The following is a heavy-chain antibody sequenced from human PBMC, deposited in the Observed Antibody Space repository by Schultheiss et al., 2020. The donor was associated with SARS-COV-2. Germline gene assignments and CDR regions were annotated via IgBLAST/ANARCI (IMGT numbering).Heavy chain of an antibody. J-gene: IGHJ4*02. D-gene: IGHD1-26*01. CDR1: GFTFDDYA. V-gene: IGHV3-9*01. Sequence: GGSLRLSCAASGFTFDDYAMHWVRQAPGKGLEWVSGISWNSGSIGYADSVKGRFTISRDNAKNSLYLQMNSLRAEDTALYYCAKGVGATRARWFDYWGQGTLVTVSS. CDR3: AKGVGATRARWFDY. CDR2: ISWNSGSI.